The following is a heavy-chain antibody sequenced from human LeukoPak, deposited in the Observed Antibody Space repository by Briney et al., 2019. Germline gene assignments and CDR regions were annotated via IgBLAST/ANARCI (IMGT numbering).Heavy chain of an antibody. V-gene: IGHV3-21*06. J-gene: IGHJ4*02. CDR3: LRGDSRDF. Sequence: GGSLRLSCAASGFTFSSYAMHWVRQAPGKGLEWVASINSGGSTTHYADSVKGRFTISRDNDQNVLYLQMNGLRADDAAVYYCLRGDSRDFWGQGTLVTVSS. D-gene: IGHD3-22*01. CDR2: INSGGSTT. CDR1: GFTFSSYA.